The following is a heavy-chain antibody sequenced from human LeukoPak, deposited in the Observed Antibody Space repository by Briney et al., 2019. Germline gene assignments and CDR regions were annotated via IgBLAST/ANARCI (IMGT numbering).Heavy chain of an antibody. CDR3: EKDRAIVVVVAATEGVDY. Sequence: GGSVRHFCSACGFPLCGYAMLWVGPARGKGLVGVAVISYDGRNKYYVASVKSRFTISRVNSKTTLYLQMNSLRAEDTAVSYCEKDRAIVVVVAATEGVDYWGQGTLVTVSS. V-gene: IGHV3-30*18. CDR2: ISYDGRNK. J-gene: IGHJ4*02. D-gene: IGHD2-15*01. CDR1: GFPLCGYA.